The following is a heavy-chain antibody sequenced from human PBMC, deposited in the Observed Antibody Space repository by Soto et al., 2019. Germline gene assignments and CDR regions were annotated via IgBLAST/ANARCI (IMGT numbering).Heavy chain of an antibody. Sequence: TGGSLRLSCAASGFTFSSYGMHWVRQAPGKGLEWVAVIWYDGSNKYYADSVKGRFTISRDNSKNTLYLQMNSLRAEDTAVYYCAKPTNPEMDTTCFDYWGQGTLVTVSS. CDR1: GFTFSSYG. V-gene: IGHV3-33*06. D-gene: IGHD5-18*01. CDR3: AKPTNPEMDTTCFDY. J-gene: IGHJ4*02. CDR2: IWYDGSNK.